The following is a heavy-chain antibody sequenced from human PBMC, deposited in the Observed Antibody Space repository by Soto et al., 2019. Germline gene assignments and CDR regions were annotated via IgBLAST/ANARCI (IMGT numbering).Heavy chain of an antibody. CDR1: GYTLTTYD. J-gene: IGHJ6*03. D-gene: IGHD3-10*02. CDR3: ARGIYVTHYFYYMDV. Sequence: QVQLVQSGAEVKKPGASVKVSCKASGYTLTTYDINWVRQATGQGLEWVGRMNPNSGESTYAQKFRGRVTLTRHTSVSTVYMELSSLRSEDTAVYYCARGIYVTHYFYYMDVWGEGTTVTVSS. V-gene: IGHV1-8*01. CDR2: MNPNSGES.